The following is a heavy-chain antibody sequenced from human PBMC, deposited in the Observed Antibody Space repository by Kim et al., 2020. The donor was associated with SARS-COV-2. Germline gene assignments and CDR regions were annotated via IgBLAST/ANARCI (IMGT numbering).Heavy chain of an antibody. CDR1: GFTFSSYG. CDR3: ARAGDYSGYERVWFDP. V-gene: IGHV3-33*01. Sequence: GGSLRLSCAASGFTFSSYGMHWVRQAPGKGLEWVAVIWYDGSNKYYADSVKGRFTISRDNSKNTLYLQMNSLRAEDTAVYYCARAGDYSGYERVWFDPWGQGTLVTVSS. CDR2: IWYDGSNK. J-gene: IGHJ5*02. D-gene: IGHD5-12*01.